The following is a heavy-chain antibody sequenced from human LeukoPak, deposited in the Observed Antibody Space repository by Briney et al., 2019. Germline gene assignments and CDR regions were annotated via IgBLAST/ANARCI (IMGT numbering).Heavy chain of an antibody. V-gene: IGHV3-21*01. CDR3: ARVYDVLTGGFDH. CDR1: GFTFSSYS. J-gene: IGHJ4*02. CDR2: ISGSSSYI. Sequence: KPGESLRLSCAASGFTFSSYSMNWVRQAPGKGLEWVSSISGSSSYINYADSVKGRFTISRDNAQNSLFLQLNSLRAEDTAVYYCARVYDVLTGGFDHWGQGALVTVSS. D-gene: IGHD3-9*01.